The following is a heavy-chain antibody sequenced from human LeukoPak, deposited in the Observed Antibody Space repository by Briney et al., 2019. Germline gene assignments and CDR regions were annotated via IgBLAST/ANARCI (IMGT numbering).Heavy chain of an antibody. CDR1: AFTFDDYG. CDR3: ARGSGSSWDIGFDY. CDR2: INWNGAST. D-gene: IGHD6-13*01. V-gene: IGHV3-20*04. J-gene: IGHJ4*02. Sequence: GGSLTLSCAASAFTFDDYGRVWVRHAPGKGLVGVRVINWNGASTANADPVKGRFHISRDNATTSLSLQRKSPRAEDTGLYYCARGSGSSWDIGFDYWGQGTLVTVS.